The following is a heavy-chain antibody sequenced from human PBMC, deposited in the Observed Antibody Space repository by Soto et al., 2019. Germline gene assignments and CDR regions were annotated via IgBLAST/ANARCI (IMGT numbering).Heavy chain of an antibody. V-gene: IGHV4-59*01. J-gene: IGHJ6*02. Sequence: SETLSLTCTVSGGSISSYYWSWIRQPPGKGLEWIGYIYYSGSTNYNPSLKSRVTISVDTSKNQFSLKLSSVTAADTAVYYCARAEGYCSSTSCYPIHYYYYYGMDVWGQGTTVTVSS. D-gene: IGHD2-2*01. CDR1: GGSISSYY. CDR3: ARAEGYCSSTSCYPIHYYYYYGMDV. CDR2: IYYSGST.